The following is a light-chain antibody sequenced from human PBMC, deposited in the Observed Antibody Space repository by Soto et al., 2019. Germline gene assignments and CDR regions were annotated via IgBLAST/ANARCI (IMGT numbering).Light chain of an antibody. J-gene: IGKJ4*01. V-gene: IGKV1-5*03. CDR1: HSISSW. CDR3: QQYNSYSPLT. CDR2: KAS. Sequence: DIQMTQSPSTLSASVGDRVTITCRASHSISSWLAWYQQKPGKAPRLLIYKASDLESGVPSRFSGSGSGTDFTLTISSLQPDDFATYYCQQYNSYSPLTFGGGTKVDI.